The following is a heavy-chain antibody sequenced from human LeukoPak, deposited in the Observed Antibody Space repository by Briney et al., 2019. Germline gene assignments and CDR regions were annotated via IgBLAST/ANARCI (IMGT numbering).Heavy chain of an antibody. CDR1: SGSISNYD. Sequence: PSETLSLTCTVSSGSISNYDWSWIRQPAGKGLEWIGRIYTSGSTNYNPSLKSRVTMSVDTSKKQFSLKLSSVTAADTAVYYCARLTSSWYQDWYFDLWGCGTLVTVSS. CDR2: IYTSGST. D-gene: IGHD6-13*01. J-gene: IGHJ2*01. V-gene: IGHV4-4*07. CDR3: ARLTSSWYQDWYFDL.